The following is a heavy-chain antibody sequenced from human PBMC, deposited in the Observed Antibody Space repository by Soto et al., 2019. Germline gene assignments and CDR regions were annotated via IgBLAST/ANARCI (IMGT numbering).Heavy chain of an antibody. CDR1: FTFSMYS. CDR2: ISSGGSYI. Sequence: EVQVVESGGGLVQPGGSLRLSCSFTFSMYSMNWVRQAPGKGLEWVASISSGGSYIKYADSVKGRFTISRDNAKNSVSLQMNSLRVDDTDVYFCTRDQGGSYDSWFDPCGQGTLVTVSS. J-gene: IGHJ5*02. CDR3: TRDQGGSYDSWFDP. D-gene: IGHD1-26*01. V-gene: IGHV3-21*01.